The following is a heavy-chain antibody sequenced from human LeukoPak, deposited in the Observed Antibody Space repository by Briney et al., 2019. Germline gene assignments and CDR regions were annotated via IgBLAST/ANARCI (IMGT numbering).Heavy chain of an antibody. J-gene: IGHJ4*02. Sequence: SVKVSCKASGFTFTSSAMQWVRQGRGQRLEWIGWIVVGSGNTNYAQKFQERVTITRDMSTSTVYMELSSLRSEDTAVYYCAAREMAVSYYFDYWGQGTLVTVSS. CDR3: AAREMAVSYYFDY. CDR1: GFTFTSSA. CDR2: IVVGSGNT. V-gene: IGHV1-58*02. D-gene: IGHD5-24*01.